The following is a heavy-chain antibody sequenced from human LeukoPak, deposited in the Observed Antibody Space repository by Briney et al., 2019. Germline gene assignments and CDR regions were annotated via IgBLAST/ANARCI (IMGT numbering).Heavy chain of an antibody. CDR3: ARGLNYYDSTAYFY. V-gene: IGHV4-59*01. Sequence: PGGSLRLSCAASGFTFSSYSMNWVRQAPGKGLEWIGYIYDSGSTKYNPSLKSRVTISVDTSKNQFSLKLSSVTAADTAVYYCARGLNYYDSTAYFYWGQGIPVIVSS. CDR2: IYDSGST. CDR1: GFTFSSYS. D-gene: IGHD3-22*01. J-gene: IGHJ4*02.